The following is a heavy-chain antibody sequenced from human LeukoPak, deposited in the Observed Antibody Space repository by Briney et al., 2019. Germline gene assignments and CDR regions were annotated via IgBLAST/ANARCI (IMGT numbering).Heavy chain of an antibody. Sequence: GGSLRLSCATSGFTFSTYWMSWVRQAPGKGLEWVANIKQDGSDKYYVDSVKGRFTISRDNAKNSLYLQMNSLRAEDTAVYYCAREARRESSGWFVEYWGQGTLVTVSS. CDR3: AREARRESSGWFVEY. CDR2: IKQDGSDK. CDR1: GFTFSTYW. V-gene: IGHV3-7*01. J-gene: IGHJ4*02. D-gene: IGHD6-19*01.